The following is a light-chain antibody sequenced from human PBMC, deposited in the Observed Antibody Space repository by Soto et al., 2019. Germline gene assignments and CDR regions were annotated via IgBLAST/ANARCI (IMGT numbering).Light chain of an antibody. CDR3: AAWDDSLSGDV. CDR2: SNN. CDR1: SSNIGSNY. V-gene: IGLV1-47*02. J-gene: IGLJ1*01. Sequence: QSVLTQPPSASGTPGPGVTISCSGSSSNIGSNYVYWYQQLPGTAPKLLIYSNNQRPSGVPDRFSGSKSGTSASLAISGLQSDDEADYYCAAWDDSLSGDVFGTGTKVTVL.